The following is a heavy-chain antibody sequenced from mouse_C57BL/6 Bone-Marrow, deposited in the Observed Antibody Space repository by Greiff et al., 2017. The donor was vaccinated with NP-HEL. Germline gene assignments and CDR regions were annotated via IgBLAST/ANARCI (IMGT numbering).Heavy chain of an antibody. CDR1: GFTFSDYY. Sequence: EVQGVESGGGLVQPGGSLKLSCAASGFTFSDYYMYWVRQTPEKRLEWVAYISNGGGSTYYPDTVKGRFTISRDNAKNTLYLQMSRLKSEDTAMYYCARHDYSNRRAMDYWGQGTSVTVSS. CDR3: ARHDYSNRRAMDY. CDR2: ISNGGGST. D-gene: IGHD2-5*01. V-gene: IGHV5-12*01. J-gene: IGHJ4*01.